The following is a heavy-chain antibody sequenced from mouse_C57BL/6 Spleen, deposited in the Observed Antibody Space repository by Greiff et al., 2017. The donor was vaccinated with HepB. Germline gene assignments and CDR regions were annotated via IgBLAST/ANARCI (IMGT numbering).Heavy chain of an antibody. CDR3: ARGDYYYGSSSDFDV. V-gene: IGHV1-82*01. Sequence: QVQLQQSGPELVKPGASVKISCKASGYAFSSSWMNWVKQRPGKGLEWIGRIYPGDGDTNYNGKFKGKATLTADKSSSTAYMQLSSLTSEDSAVYFCARGDYYYGSSSDFDVWGTGTTVTVSS. J-gene: IGHJ1*03. CDR2: IYPGDGDT. CDR1: GYAFSSSW. D-gene: IGHD1-1*01.